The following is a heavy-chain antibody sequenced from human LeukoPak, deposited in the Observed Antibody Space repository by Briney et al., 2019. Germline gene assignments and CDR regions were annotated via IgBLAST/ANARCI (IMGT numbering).Heavy chain of an antibody. CDR1: GGTLSSFT. D-gene: IGHD5-12*01. CDR2: IIPIFGTA. CDR3: ASPRYGGYVY. V-gene: IGHV1-69*13. J-gene: IGHJ4*02. Sequence: GASVKVSCKASGGTLSSFTISWVRQAPGQGLEWMGGIIPIFGTANYAQKFQGRVTITADESTSTAYMELSSLRSEDTALYYCASPRYGGYVYWGQGTVVTVSS.